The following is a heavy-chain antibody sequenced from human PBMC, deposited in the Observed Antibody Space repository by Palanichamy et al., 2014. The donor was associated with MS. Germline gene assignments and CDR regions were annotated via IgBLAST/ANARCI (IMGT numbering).Heavy chain of an antibody. V-gene: IGHV2-5*02. CDR2: INWDDDK. CDR1: GFSLSTVGVG. CDR3: AHTVIAAPVRGATDV. Sequence: QITLKESGPTLVKPTQTLTLTCTFSGFSLSTVGVGVAWIRQPPGKALEWLALINWDDDKRYSPSLKSRLTITKDTSKTQVVLTMTNMDPVDTGTYYCAHTVIAAPVRGATDVWGQGTTVTVSS. D-gene: IGHD6-25*01. J-gene: IGHJ6*02.